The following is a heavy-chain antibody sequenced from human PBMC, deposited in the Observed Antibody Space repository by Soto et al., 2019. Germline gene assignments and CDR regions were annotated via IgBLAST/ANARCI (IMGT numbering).Heavy chain of an antibody. CDR2: ISYDGSNK. CDR3: ARGRDYGGTYFAY. Sequence: QVQLVESGGGVVQPGRSLRLSCAASGFTFRSYAMHWARQAPGKGLEWVATISYDGSNKYYADSVKGRFIVSRDNSKNTLYLQMNSLRAEDTAVYYCARGRDYGGTYFAYWGQGTLVAVSS. D-gene: IGHD4-17*01. V-gene: IGHV3-30-3*01. CDR1: GFTFRSYA. J-gene: IGHJ4*02.